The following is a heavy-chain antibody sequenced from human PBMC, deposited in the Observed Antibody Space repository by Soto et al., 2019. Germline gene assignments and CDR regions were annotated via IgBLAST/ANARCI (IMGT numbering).Heavy chain of an antibody. Sequence: GGSLRLSCAASGFTFSTFEMNWVRQAPGKGLEWVSYISGTGTNIFYADSVKGRFTISRDNDRNSLYLEMNSLRDEDTAVYYCARDRCYDGTCYSASDSWGQGTLVTVSS. CDR1: GFTFSTFE. J-gene: IGHJ5*01. D-gene: IGHD2-15*01. CDR2: ISGTGTNI. V-gene: IGHV3-48*03. CDR3: ARDRCYDGTCYSASDS.